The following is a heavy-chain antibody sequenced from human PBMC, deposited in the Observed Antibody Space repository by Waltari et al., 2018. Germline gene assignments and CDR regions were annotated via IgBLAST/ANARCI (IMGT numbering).Heavy chain of an antibody. CDR1: GGTFSSYA. Sequence: QVQLVQSGAEVKKPGSSVKVSCKASGGTFSSYAISWVRQAPGQGLEWMGRGIPIVGEAKEAEKFQGGGTITASKSTSTAYMELSSLRSEDTAVYYCAREGDTNYDILTGYSYYFDYWGQGTLVTVSS. D-gene: IGHD3-9*01. V-gene: IGHV1-69*04. CDR2: GIPIVGEA. J-gene: IGHJ4*02. CDR3: AREGDTNYDILTGYSYYFDY.